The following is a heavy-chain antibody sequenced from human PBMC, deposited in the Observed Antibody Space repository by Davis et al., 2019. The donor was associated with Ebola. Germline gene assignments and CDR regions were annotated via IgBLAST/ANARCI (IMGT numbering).Heavy chain of an antibody. Sequence: ASVKVSCKASGYTFTSYYMHWVRQAPGQGLEWMGIINPSGGSTSYAQKFQGRVTMTRDTSTSTVYMELSSLRSEDTAVYYCARDNYCTGGVCPNDYGDYYFDYWGQGTLVTVSS. D-gene: IGHD2-8*02. CDR3: ARDNYCTGGVCPNDYGDYYFDY. J-gene: IGHJ4*02. CDR2: INPSGGST. CDR1: GYTFTSYY. V-gene: IGHV1-46*01.